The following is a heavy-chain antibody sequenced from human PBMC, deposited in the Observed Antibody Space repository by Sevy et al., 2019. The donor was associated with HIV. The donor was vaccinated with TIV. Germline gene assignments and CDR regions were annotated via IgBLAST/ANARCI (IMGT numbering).Heavy chain of an antibody. Sequence: GGSLRLSCAASGFNISSNYLSWVRQAPGKGLEWVAVIWYDGSNKEYADSVKGRFTISRDNSKNTLYLQMNSLRAEDTAVYYCARESIAVAGIGYYFKYWGQGALVTVSS. J-gene: IGHJ4*02. CDR3: ARESIAVAGIGYYFKY. D-gene: IGHD6-19*01. CDR2: IWYDGSNK. CDR1: GFNISSNY. V-gene: IGHV3-33*08.